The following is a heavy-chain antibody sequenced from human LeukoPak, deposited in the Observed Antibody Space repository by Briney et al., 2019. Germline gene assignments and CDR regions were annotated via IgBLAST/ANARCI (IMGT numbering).Heavy chain of an antibody. CDR2: ISGSGGST. CDR3: AKDTAKVGGFRDAFDI. D-gene: IGHD3-10*01. CDR1: GFTFDDYA. J-gene: IGHJ3*02. Sequence: PGGSLRLSCVASGFTFDDYAMHWVRQAPGKGLEWVSAISGSGGSTYYADSVKGRFTISRDNSKNTLYLQMNSLRAEDTAVYYCAKDTAKVGGFRDAFDIWGQGTMVTVSS. V-gene: IGHV3-23*01.